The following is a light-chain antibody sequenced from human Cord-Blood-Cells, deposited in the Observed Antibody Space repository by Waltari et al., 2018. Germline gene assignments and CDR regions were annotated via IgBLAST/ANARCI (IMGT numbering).Light chain of an antibody. CDR1: SSDVGGYNY. V-gene: IGLV2-11*01. J-gene: IGLJ2*01. CDR3: CSYAGSYTLAVV. CDR2: DVS. Sequence: QSALTQPRSVSGSPGQSVTISCTGTSSDVGGYNYVSCSQQHPGKAPKLMIYDVSKRPSGVPDRFSGSKSGNTASLTISGLQAEDEADYYCCSYAGSYTLAVVFGGGTKLTVL.